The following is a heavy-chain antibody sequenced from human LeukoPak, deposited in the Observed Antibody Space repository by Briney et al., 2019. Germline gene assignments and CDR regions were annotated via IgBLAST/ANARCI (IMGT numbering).Heavy chain of an antibody. V-gene: IGHV3-30*04. J-gene: IGHJ6*02. CDR2: VSYDGSNK. CDR3: ASPQYDFWSGYYYYGMDV. D-gene: IGHD3-3*01. CDR1: GFTFSNYA. Sequence: GGSLRLSCAASGFTFSNYAMHWVRQAPDKGLEWVAVVSYDGSNKYYADSVKGRFTISRDNSKNTLYLQMNSLRAEDTAVYYCASPQYDFWSGYYYYGMDVWGQGTTVTVSS.